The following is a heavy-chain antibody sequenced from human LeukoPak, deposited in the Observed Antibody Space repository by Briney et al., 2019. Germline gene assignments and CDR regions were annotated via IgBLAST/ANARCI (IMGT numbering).Heavy chain of an antibody. CDR3: ARPSGYREAFDI. CDR1: GYTFTSYD. CDR2: MNPNSGNT. Sequence: ASVKVSCKAPGYTFTSYDINWVRQATGQGLEWMGWMNPNSGNTGYAQKFQGRVTMTRNTSISTAYMELSSLRSEDTAVYYCARPSGYREAFDIWGQGTMVTVSS. J-gene: IGHJ3*02. V-gene: IGHV1-8*01. D-gene: IGHD3-22*01.